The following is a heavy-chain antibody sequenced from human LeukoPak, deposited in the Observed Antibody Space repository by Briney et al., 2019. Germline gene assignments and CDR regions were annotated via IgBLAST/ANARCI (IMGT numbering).Heavy chain of an antibody. CDR1: GGSIRSSDYY. D-gene: IGHD2-8*01. V-gene: IGHV4-39*01. Sequence: SETLSLTCTVSGGSIRSSDYYWAWIRQPPGRGLEWIGTIQYRGSTFYKPPLKSRLTVSADTSRNQFYMKLSSVTAADTAVYYCARHLGVLMVHAIAWKDYWGQGTLVTVSS. CDR2: IQYRGST. J-gene: IGHJ4*02. CDR3: ARHLGVLMVHAIAWKDY.